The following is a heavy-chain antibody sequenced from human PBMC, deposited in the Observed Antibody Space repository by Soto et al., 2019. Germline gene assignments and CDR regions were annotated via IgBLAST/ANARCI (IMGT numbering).Heavy chain of an antibody. Sequence: SETLSLTCTVSGGSISSYYWSWIRQPPGKGLEWIGYIYYSGSTNYNPPLKSRVTISVDTSKNQFSLKLSSVTAADTAVYYCARQFHGDRYYYYYYMDVWGKGTTVTVSS. CDR2: IYYSGST. D-gene: IGHD4-17*01. CDR3: ARQFHGDRYYYYYYMDV. J-gene: IGHJ6*03. V-gene: IGHV4-59*08. CDR1: GGSISSYY.